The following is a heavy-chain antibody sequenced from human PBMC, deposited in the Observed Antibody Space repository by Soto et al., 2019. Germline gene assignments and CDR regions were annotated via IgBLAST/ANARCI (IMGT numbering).Heavy chain of an antibody. CDR3: AREWELGYCSSTSCTEGYFDY. D-gene: IGHD2-2*01. CDR1: GYTLTELS. J-gene: IGHJ4*02. Sequence: GASVKVSCKVSGYTLTELSMHWVRQAPGKGLEWMGGFDPEDGETIYAQKFQGRVTMTEDTSTDTAYMELSSLRSEDTAVYYCAREWELGYCSSTSCTEGYFDYWGQGTLVTVSS. V-gene: IGHV1-24*01. CDR2: FDPEDGET.